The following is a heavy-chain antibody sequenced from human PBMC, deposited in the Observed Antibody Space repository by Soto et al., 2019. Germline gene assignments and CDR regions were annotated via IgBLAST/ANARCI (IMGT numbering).Heavy chain of an antibody. CDR2: ISGGGGGT. CDR1: GFTFSSYA. CDR3: AKLRGSSQPPY. V-gene: IGHV3-23*01. J-gene: IGHJ4*02. D-gene: IGHD6-19*01. Sequence: EVQLLESGGGLVQPGGSLRLSCAASGFTFSSYAMSWVHQAPGRGLEWVSAISGGGGGTYCADSVKDRFTISRDNSKNTLYLQMNSLRAEDTAVYYCAKLRGSSQPPYWGQGTLVTVSS.